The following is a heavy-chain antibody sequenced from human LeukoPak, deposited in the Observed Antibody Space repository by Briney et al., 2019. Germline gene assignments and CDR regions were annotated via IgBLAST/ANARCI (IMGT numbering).Heavy chain of an antibody. CDR1: GGSISSGSYY. J-gene: IGHJ6*02. Sequence: SQTLSLTCTVSGGSISSGSYYWSWIRQPAGKGLEWIGRIYTSGSTNYNPSLKSRVTISVDTSKNQFSLKLSSVTAADTAVYYCARDRQVNYYYYGMDVWGQGPTVTVSS. CDR3: ARDRQVNYYYYGMDV. D-gene: IGHD3-10*01. CDR2: IYTSGST. V-gene: IGHV4-61*02.